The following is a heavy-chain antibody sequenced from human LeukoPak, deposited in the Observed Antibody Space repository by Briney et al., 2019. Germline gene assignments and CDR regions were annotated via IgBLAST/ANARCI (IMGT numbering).Heavy chain of an antibody. V-gene: IGHV1-18*04. CDR3: ARAEQWLPRGVDY. CDR1: GYTFTTYG. J-gene: IGHJ4*02. D-gene: IGHD6-19*01. CDR2: ISTYNGNT. Sequence: GASVKVSCKASGYTFTTYGMSWVRQAPGQGLEWMGWISTYNGNTNYAQKLQGRLTMTTDTSTSTAYMELRSLRSDDTAVYYCARAEQWLPRGVDYWGQGTLVTVSS.